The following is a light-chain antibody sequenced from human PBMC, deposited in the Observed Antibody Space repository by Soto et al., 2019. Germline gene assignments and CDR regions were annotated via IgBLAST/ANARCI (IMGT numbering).Light chain of an antibody. J-gene: IGKJ1*01. CDR1: QXVXXNY. CDR3: QEYGTSRA. V-gene: IGKV3-20*01. CDR2: GAS. Sequence: EIVXXXSPGTXXLSPGERATXXXXASQXVXXNYLAWYQQKPGQAPRLLIYGASRGATGIPDRFSGSGSGTDFTLTISRLEPEDFAVYYCQEYGTSRAFGQGTKVEIK.